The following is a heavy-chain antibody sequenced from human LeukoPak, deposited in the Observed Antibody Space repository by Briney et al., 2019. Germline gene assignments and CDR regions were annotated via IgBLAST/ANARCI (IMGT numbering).Heavy chain of an antibody. D-gene: IGHD2-15*01. V-gene: IGHV5-51*01. CDR1: GYSFTSYW. CDR3: ARLASCSGGSCYFAVPQRNYYYYGMDV. Sequence: GESLKISCKGSGYSFTSYWIGWVRQMPGKGLEWMGIIYPGDSDTRYSPSFQGQVTISADRSISTAYLQWSSLKASDTAMYYCARLASCSGGSCYFAVPQRNYYYYGMDVWGHGTTVTVSS. J-gene: IGHJ6*02. CDR2: IYPGDSDT.